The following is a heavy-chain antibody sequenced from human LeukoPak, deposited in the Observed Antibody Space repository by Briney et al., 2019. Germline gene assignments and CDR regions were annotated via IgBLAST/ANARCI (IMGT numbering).Heavy chain of an antibody. CDR3: VKDMRCDSSGYRH. J-gene: IGHJ4*02. CDR1: GFAFDVYA. Sequence: PGGSLRLSCAASGFAFDVYAMHWVRQPPGKGLEWVSGINCNRGGIGYADSVKGRFTISRDNAKNSLYLQMNSLRAEDTALYYCVKDMRCDSSGYRHWGQGTLVTVSS. V-gene: IGHV3-9*01. CDR2: INCNRGGI. D-gene: IGHD3-22*01.